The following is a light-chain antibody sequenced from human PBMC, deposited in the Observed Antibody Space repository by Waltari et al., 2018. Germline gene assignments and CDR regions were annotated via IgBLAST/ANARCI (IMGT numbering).Light chain of an antibody. Sequence: DIVLTQSPGTLSLSPGERATLSCRASQSISSSYLAWYQQKRGQAPRLLIYGASTRATGIPDRFSGSGSGTDFTLTISRLEPEDFAVYYCQRYGSSPPTFGQGTKAEIK. CDR3: QRYGSSPPT. CDR1: QSISSSY. J-gene: IGKJ1*01. V-gene: IGKV3-20*01. CDR2: GAS.